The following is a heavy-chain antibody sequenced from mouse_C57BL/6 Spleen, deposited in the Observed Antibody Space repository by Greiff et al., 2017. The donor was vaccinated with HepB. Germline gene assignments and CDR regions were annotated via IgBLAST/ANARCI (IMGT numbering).Heavy chain of an antibody. V-gene: IGHV1-82*01. CDR2: IYPGDGDT. J-gene: IGHJ1*03. D-gene: IGHD3-3*01. CDR1: GYAFSSSW. CDR3: ARRPALGWYFDV. Sequence: VQGVESGPELVKPGASVKISCKASGYAFSSSWMNWVKQRPGKGLEWIGRIYPGDGDTNYNGKFKGKATLTADKSSSTAYMQLSSRTSEDAAVYFCARRPALGWYFDVWGTGTTVTVSS.